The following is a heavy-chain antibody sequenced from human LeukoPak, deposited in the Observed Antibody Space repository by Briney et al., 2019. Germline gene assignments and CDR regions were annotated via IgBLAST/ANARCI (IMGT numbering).Heavy chain of an antibody. CDR1: GYTFTGYY. CDR3: VRDSSPMPTIFGVVIIASGLAY. CDR2: INPNSGGT. D-gene: IGHD3-3*01. V-gene: IGHV1-2*02. J-gene: IGHJ4*02. Sequence: ASVKVSCKASGYTFTGYYMHWVRQAPGQGLEWMGWINPNSGGTNYAQKFQGRVTMTRDTSISTAYMELSRLRSDDTAVYYCVRDSSPMPTIFGVVIIASGLAYWGQGTLVTVSS.